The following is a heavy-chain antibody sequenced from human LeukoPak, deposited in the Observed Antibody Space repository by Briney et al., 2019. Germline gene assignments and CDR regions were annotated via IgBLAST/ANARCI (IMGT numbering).Heavy chain of an antibody. CDR2: IKQDGSEK. Sequence: GGSLRLSCAASGFIFGAYWMTWVRQAPGKGLEWVSNIKQDGSEKYYMDSVKGRFTISRDNAKKSLFLQMNSLTAEDTALYYCVRSLERFGTRDYWGQGTLVTVSS. CDR3: VRSLERFGTRDY. D-gene: IGHD3-10*01. J-gene: IGHJ4*02. CDR1: GFIFGAYW. V-gene: IGHV3-7*03.